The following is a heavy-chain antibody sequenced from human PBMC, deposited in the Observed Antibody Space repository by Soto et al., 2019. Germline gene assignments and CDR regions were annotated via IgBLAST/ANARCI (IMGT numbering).Heavy chain of an antibody. CDR3: ARDYSSGYGMEV. J-gene: IGHJ6*02. CDR2: MNPNSGNT. CDR1: GYTFISYD. V-gene: IGHV1-8*01. Sequence: XSVKVSCKASGYTFISYDINWVRQATGQGLEWMGWMNPNSGNTDYAQKFQGRVTMTRNTSISTAYMELSSLRSEDTAVYYCARDYSSGYGMEVWGQGTTVTVSS. D-gene: IGHD6-19*01.